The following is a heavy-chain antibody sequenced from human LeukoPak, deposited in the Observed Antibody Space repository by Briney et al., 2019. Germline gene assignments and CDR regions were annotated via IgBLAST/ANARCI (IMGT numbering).Heavy chain of an antibody. CDR2: IYYSGST. V-gene: IGHV4-31*03. Sequence: PSETLSLTCTVSGGSISSGVYYWSWIRQHPGKGLEWIGYIYYSGSTYYNPSLKSRVTISVDTSKNQFSLKLSSVTAADTAVYYCARGENYYGSGSEGGLFDYWGQGTLVTVSS. CDR1: GGSISSGVYY. J-gene: IGHJ4*02. CDR3: ARGENYYGSGSEGGLFDY. D-gene: IGHD3-10*01.